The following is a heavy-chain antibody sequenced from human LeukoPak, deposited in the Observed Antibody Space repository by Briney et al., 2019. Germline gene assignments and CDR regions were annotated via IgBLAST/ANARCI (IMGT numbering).Heavy chain of an antibody. D-gene: IGHD3-16*01. CDR2: INPNGGNT. Sequence: GASVKVSCKASGYTFANYYIHWVRQAPGQGLEWVGLINPNGGNTGYAQGFQGRVTVTTDTSTSTVYMELNSLGSEDTAVYYCARERRAWGEDFWGQGTLVTVSS. CDR3: ARERRAWGEDF. CDR1: GYTFANYY. V-gene: IGHV1-46*01. J-gene: IGHJ4*02.